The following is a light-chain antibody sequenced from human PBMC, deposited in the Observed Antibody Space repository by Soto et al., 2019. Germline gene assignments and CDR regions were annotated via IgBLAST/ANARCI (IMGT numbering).Light chain of an antibody. CDR1: QDISNY. J-gene: IGKJ4*01. CDR3: QRYDNVPLT. V-gene: IGKV1-33*01. Sequence: DIQMTQSPSSLSASVGDRVTITCQASQDISNYLNWYQQKPGKAPKLLIYDAINLETGVPSRFSGSGSGTDFTVTISSLQLEDIATYYCQRYDNVPLTFGGGTRVVIK. CDR2: DAI.